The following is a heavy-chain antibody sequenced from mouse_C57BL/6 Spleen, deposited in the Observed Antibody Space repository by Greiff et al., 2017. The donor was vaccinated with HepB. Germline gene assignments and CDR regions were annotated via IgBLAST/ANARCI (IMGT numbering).Heavy chain of an antibody. CDR2: ISSGGDYI. J-gene: IGHJ3*01. D-gene: IGHD4-1*01. CDR3: TRDGRTGTWFAY. CDR1: GFTFSSYA. V-gene: IGHV5-9-1*02. Sequence: VVESGEGLVKPGGSLKLSCAASGFTFSSYAMSWVRQTPEKRLEWVAYISSGGDYIYYADTVKGRFTISRDNARNTLYLQMSSLKSEDTAMYYCTRDGRTGTWFAYWGQGTLVTVSA.